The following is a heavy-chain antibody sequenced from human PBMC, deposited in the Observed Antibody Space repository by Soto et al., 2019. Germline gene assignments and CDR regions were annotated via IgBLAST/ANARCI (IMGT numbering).Heavy chain of an antibody. CDR3: ATWHEREHAFDV. D-gene: IGHD1-1*01. Sequence: DVQLVESGGGLIQPGESLRLSCAAFGLTISGKKYVAWVRQAPXKGLEWVSALYDVDGSFYADSVTGRFTTSSDSSKTTVYLQMNDLRPDDTAVYYCATWHEREHAFDVWGQGTTVTISS. J-gene: IGHJ3*01. V-gene: IGHV3-53*01. CDR2: LYDVDGS. CDR1: GLTISGKKY.